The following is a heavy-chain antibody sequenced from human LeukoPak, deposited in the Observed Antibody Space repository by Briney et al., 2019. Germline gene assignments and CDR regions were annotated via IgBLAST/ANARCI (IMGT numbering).Heavy chain of an antibody. D-gene: IGHD6-13*01. CDR1: GFTFNNYN. Sequence: PGGSLRLSCAASGFTFNNYNMNWVRQAPGKGLEWVSFISSSSSYIYYADSLKGRFTISRDNAKNSLYLQMNSLRAEDTAVYYCARAPGYRSFLDHWGQGTLVTVSS. V-gene: IGHV3-21*01. CDR2: ISSSSSYI. J-gene: IGHJ4*02. CDR3: ARAPGYRSFLDH.